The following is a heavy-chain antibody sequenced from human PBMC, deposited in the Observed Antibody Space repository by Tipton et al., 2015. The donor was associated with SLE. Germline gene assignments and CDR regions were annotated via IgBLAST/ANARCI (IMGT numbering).Heavy chain of an antibody. V-gene: IGHV3-30*03. Sequence: SLRLSCEASGFTFSNYGMSWVRQVPGKGLEWVALISYNSGHKYYADSVKGRFTISRDNSENTLYLQMNSLRTEDTAVYYCARKFNDYGDYDSWGQGTLVTVSS. CDR1: GFTFSNYG. CDR2: ISYNSGHK. D-gene: IGHD4-17*01. J-gene: IGHJ5*01. CDR3: ARKFNDYGDYDS.